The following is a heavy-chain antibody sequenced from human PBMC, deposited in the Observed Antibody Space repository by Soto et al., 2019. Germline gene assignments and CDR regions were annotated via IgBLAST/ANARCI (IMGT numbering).Heavy chain of an antibody. CDR3: ARIGGYGYYFDY. D-gene: IGHD3-22*01. Sequence: ASVKVSCKASGYTFSTYGISWVRQAPGQGLEWMGWISAYNGDTETNYAQKLQGRVTMTTDTSTSTAYMELRSLRSDDTAVYYCARIGGYGYYFDYWGRGTLVTVS. CDR1: GYTFSTYG. V-gene: IGHV1-18*01. J-gene: IGHJ4*02. CDR2: ISAYNGDT.